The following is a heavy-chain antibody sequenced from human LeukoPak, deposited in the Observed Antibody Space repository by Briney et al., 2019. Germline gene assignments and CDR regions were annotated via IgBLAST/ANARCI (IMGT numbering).Heavy chain of an antibody. CDR1: GGSFSGYY. CDR2: INHSGST. J-gene: IGHJ4*02. D-gene: IGHD6-19*01. Sequence: SETLSLTCAVYGGSFSGYYWSWIRQPPGKGLEWIGEINHSGSTNYNPSLKSRVTISVDTSKNQFSLKLSSVTAADTAVYYCARETIAVAGTVPDWGQGTLVTVSS. CDR3: ARETIAVAGTVPD. V-gene: IGHV4-34*01.